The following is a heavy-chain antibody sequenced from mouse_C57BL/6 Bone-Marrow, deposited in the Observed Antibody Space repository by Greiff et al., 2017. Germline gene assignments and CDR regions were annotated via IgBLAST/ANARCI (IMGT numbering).Heavy chain of an antibody. CDR3: ARWLLRAMDY. V-gene: IGHV5-15*01. CDR1: GFTFSDYG. Sequence: DVKLVESGGGLVQPGGSLKLSCAASGFTFSDYGMAWVRRAPRKGPEWVAFISNLAYSIYYADTVTGRFTISRENAKNTLYLEMSSLRSEDTAMYYCARWLLRAMDYWGQGTSVTVSS. CDR2: ISNLAYSI. J-gene: IGHJ4*01. D-gene: IGHD2-3*01.